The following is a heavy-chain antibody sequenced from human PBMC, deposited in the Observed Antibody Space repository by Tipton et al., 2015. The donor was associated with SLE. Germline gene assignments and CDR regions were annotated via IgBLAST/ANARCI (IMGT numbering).Heavy chain of an antibody. Sequence: TLSLTCTVSGGPISSHYWSWIRQPPGKGLEWIGYIYYSGSTNYNPSLKSRVTISVDTSKNQFSLKLSSVTAADTAVYYCARDALSDYYGMDVWGQGTTVTVSS. V-gene: IGHV4-59*11. J-gene: IGHJ6*02. CDR2: IYYSGST. D-gene: IGHD3-16*01. CDR1: GGPISSHY. CDR3: ARDALSDYYGMDV.